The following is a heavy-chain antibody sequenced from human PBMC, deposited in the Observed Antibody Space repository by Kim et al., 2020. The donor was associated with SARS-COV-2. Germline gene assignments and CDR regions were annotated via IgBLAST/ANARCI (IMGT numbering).Heavy chain of an antibody. Sequence: SETLSLTCTVSGGSISSSSYYWGWIRQPPGKGLEWIGSIYYSGSTYYNPSLKSRVTISVDTSKNQFSLKLSSVTAADTAVYYCAGHSGYDSSNWNDYWGQGTLVTVSS. CDR1: GGSISSSSYY. D-gene: IGHD5-12*01. CDR3: AGHSGYDSSNWNDY. CDR2: IYYSGST. V-gene: IGHV4-39*01. J-gene: IGHJ4*02.